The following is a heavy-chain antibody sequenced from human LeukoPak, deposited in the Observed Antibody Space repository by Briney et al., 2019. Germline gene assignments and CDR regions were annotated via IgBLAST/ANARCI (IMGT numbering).Heavy chain of an antibody. CDR3: ARIDSSSWYYFDY. D-gene: IGHD6-13*01. J-gene: IGHJ4*02. Sequence: SETLSLTCAVYGGSFSGYYWSWIRQPPGKGLEWIGEINHSGSTNYNPSLKSRVTISVDTSKNQFSLKLSSVTAADTAVYYCARIDSSSWYYFDYWGQGTLVTVSS. CDR1: GGSFSGYY. V-gene: IGHV4-34*01. CDR2: INHSGST.